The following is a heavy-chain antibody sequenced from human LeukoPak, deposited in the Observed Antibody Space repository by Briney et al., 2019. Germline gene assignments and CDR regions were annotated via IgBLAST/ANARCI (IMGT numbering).Heavy chain of an antibody. CDR1: GGSISTYY. CDR3: ARLIAVAGTYRGHFDY. D-gene: IGHD6-19*01. CDR2: IYYSGST. J-gene: IGHJ4*02. V-gene: IGHV4-59*08. Sequence: SETLSLTCTISGGSISTYYWSWVRQPPGKGLEWIGYIYYSGSTNYNPSLMSRLTISVDTSKNQFSLKLSSVTAADTAVYYCARLIAVAGTYRGHFDYWGQGALVTVSS.